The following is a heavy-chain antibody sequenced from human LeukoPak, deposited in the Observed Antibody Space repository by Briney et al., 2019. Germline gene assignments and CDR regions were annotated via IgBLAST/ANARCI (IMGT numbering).Heavy chain of an antibody. D-gene: IGHD6-13*01. CDR3: ARSAKRSSSWYGY. J-gene: IGHJ4*02. Sequence: GASVKVSCKASGYAFTGCYMHWVRQAPGQGLEWMGWINPNSGGTNYAQKFQGRVTMTRDTSISTAYMELSRLRSDDTAVYYCARSAKRSSSWYGYWGQGTLVTVSS. CDR1: GYAFTGCY. V-gene: IGHV1-2*02. CDR2: INPNSGGT.